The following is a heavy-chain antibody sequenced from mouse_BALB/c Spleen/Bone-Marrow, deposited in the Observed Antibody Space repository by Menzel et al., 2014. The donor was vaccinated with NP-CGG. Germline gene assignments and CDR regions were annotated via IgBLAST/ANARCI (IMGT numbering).Heavy chain of an antibody. CDR3: ARSDYDDAMDY. Sequence: VQGVESAAELARPGASVKMSCKASGYTFTSYAMHWVKQRPGQGLEWIGYINPSSGYTEYNQKFKDKTTLTADKSSSTAYMQLSSLTSEDSAVYYCARSDYDDAMDYWGQGTSVTVSS. D-gene: IGHD2-4*01. V-gene: IGHV1-4*02. CDR2: INPSSGYT. J-gene: IGHJ4*01. CDR1: GYTFTSYA.